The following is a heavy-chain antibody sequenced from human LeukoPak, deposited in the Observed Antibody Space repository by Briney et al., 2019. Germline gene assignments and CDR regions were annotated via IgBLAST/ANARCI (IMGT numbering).Heavy chain of an antibody. CDR3: ARVPGELWFGYYYGMDV. V-gene: IGHV4-34*01. Sequence: KPSETLSLTCAVYGGSFSGYYWSWIRQPPGKGLEWIGEINHSGSTNYNPPLKSRVTISVDTSKNQFSLKLSSVTAADTAVYYCARVPGELWFGYYYGMDVWGQGTTVTVSS. CDR2: INHSGST. J-gene: IGHJ6*02. CDR1: GGSFSGYY. D-gene: IGHD3-10*01.